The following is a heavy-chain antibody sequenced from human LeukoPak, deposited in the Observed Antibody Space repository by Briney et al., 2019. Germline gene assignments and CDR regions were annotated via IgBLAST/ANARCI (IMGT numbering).Heavy chain of an antibody. CDR3: ANSGYSYGSRDY. CDR1: GFTFSSYA. CDR2: ISGGGGRT. J-gene: IGHJ4*02. Sequence: GGSLRLSCAASGFTFSSYAMSWVRQAPGKGLEWVSAISGGGGRTYYDDCVKGRFNTSRDNSKQTLYLQMNRLRVEDTAVYYCANSGYSYGSRDYWGQGTLVTVSS. V-gene: IGHV3-23*02. D-gene: IGHD5-18*01.